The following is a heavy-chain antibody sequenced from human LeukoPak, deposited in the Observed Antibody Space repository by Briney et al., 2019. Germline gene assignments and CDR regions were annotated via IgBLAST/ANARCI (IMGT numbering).Heavy chain of an antibody. CDR2: IYYSGST. Sequence: SETLSLTCTVSGGSISSYYWSWIRQPPGKGLEWIGYIYYSGSTNYNPSLKSRVTISVDTSKNQFSLKLSSVTAADTAVYYCASPPYGRAAFDIWGQGTMVTVSS. CDR1: GGSISSYY. V-gene: IGHV4-59*01. D-gene: IGHD4-17*01. J-gene: IGHJ3*02. CDR3: ASPPYGRAAFDI.